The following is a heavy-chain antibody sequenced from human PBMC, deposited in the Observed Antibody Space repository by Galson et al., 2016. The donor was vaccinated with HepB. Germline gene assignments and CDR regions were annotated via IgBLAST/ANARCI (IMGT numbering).Heavy chain of an antibody. CDR1: GYTSNNYN. V-gene: IGHV1-3*01. J-gene: IGHJ4*02. Sequence: SVKVSCKASGYTSNNYNIHWVRQAPGQRLEWMGWINAGNDNTKYSQTFQGRVTITRDTSASTAYMELGSLRSDDTAVYYCARAASSSWYSRSLGDYWGQGTLVTVSS. CDR2: INAGNDNT. D-gene: IGHD6-13*01. CDR3: ARAASSSWYSRSLGDY.